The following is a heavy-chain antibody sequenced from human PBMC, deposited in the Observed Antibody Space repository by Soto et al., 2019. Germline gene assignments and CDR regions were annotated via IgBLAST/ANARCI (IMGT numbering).Heavy chain of an antibody. Sequence: PGESLKISCRASGYNFNNYCIAWVRQMPGKGLEWMGIIYPAGFDIRNTPSPSFPGQVTISADKSINTAYLRWSSLKASDTAIYYCARHSDRGTLGANSGLGFWGQGTLVTVSS. J-gene: IGHJ4*02. D-gene: IGHD7-27*01. CDR3: ARHSDRGTLGANSGLGF. CDR2: IYPAGFDI. V-gene: IGHV5-51*01. CDR1: GYNFNNYC.